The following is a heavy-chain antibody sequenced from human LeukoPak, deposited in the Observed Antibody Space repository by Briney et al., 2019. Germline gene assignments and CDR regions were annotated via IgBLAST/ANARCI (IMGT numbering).Heavy chain of an antibody. CDR1: GFTVSNNY. Sequence: GGSLRLSCAASGFTVSNNYMSWVRQAPGKGLEWVSVIYSGGTTYYADSVKGRFTISRDNSKNTLYLQMNSLRAEDTAIYYCAKNRATQWLLSLAFDYWGQGTLVPVSS. J-gene: IGHJ4*02. D-gene: IGHD6-19*01. V-gene: IGHV3-53*01. CDR3: AKNRATQWLLSLAFDY. CDR2: IYSGGTT.